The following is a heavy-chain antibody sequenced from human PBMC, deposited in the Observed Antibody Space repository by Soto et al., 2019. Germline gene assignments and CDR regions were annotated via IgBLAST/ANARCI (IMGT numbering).Heavy chain of an antibody. Sequence: SLQVDCKASGCSFTSDYAQWVGQSRGQRLEWMGWIVVGSGHPNLAQKFQDRVTLTRDMSTGTAYMELSSLRSEDTAVYYCAADVIAVAGDFDHWGQGTQVTV. CDR1: GCSFTSDY. CDR2: IVVGSGHP. J-gene: IGHJ4*02. D-gene: IGHD6-19*01. V-gene: IGHV1-58*01. CDR3: AADVIAVAGDFDH.